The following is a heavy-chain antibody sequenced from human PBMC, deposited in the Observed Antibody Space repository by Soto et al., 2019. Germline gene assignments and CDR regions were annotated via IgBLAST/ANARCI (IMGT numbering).Heavy chain of an antibody. CDR3: ARVIGSGSYYYYYYGMDV. CDR1: GGSISSGGYS. CDR2: IYHSGST. Sequence: SETLSLTCAVSGGSISSGGYSWSWIRQPPGKGLEWIGYIYHSGSTYYNPSLKSRVTISVDRSKNQFSLKLSSVTAADTAVYYCARVIGSGSYYYYYYGMDVWGQGTTVTVSS. D-gene: IGHD3-10*01. J-gene: IGHJ6*02. V-gene: IGHV4-30-2*01.